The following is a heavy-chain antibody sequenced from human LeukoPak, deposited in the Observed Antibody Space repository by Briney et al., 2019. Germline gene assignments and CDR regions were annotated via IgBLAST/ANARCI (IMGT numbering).Heavy chain of an antibody. D-gene: IGHD2-15*01. CDR1: GFSFSSYA. CDR2: ISGSGGST. CDR3: AKDRFCSGAGCSDAFDI. Sequence: GGSLRLSCAAAGFSFSSYAMSWFRQAPGKGLEWAAYISGSGGSTYYADSVRGRFTISRDNSKSTLYLQMNSLRAEDSAVYSCAKDRFCSGAGCSDAFDIWGQGTMVTVSS. J-gene: IGHJ3*02. V-gene: IGHV3-23*01.